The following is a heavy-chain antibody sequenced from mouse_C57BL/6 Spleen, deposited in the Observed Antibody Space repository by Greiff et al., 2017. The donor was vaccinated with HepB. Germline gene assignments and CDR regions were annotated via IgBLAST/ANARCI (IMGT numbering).Heavy chain of an antibody. J-gene: IGHJ4*01. Sequence: EVQLQQSGPELVKPGASVKIPCKASGYTFTDYNMDWVKQSHGKSLEWIGDINPNNGGTIYNQKFKGKATLTVDKSSSTAYMELRSLTSEDTAVYYCARRGYDYDNYYAMDYWGQGTSVTVSS. V-gene: IGHV1-18*01. CDR2: INPNNGGT. CDR1: GYTFTDYN. D-gene: IGHD2-4*01. CDR3: ARRGYDYDNYYAMDY.